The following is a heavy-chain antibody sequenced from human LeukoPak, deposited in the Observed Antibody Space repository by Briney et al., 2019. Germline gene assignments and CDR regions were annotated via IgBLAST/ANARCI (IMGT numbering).Heavy chain of an antibody. V-gene: IGHV3-30*04. Sequence: GGSLRLSCAASGFTVTSNPMHWVRQTPGKGLEWVALISNDGSNQQYSDSVSGRFTISRDTSKNTVYLQMNSLRGDDTAVYSCAKSRLYSSGSADYWGQGTLVTVSS. D-gene: IGHD6-19*01. CDR3: AKSRLYSSGSADY. J-gene: IGHJ4*02. CDR1: GFTVTSNP. CDR2: ISNDGSNQ.